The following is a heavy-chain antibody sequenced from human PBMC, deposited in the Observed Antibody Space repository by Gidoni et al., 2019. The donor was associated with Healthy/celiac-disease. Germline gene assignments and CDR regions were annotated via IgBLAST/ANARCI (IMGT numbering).Heavy chain of an antibody. D-gene: IGHD3-3*01. CDR2: INHSGST. CDR1: GGSFSGYY. J-gene: IGHJ6*03. V-gene: IGHV4-34*01. CDR3: ARVGPRITIFGVAYYYYYYMDV. Sequence: QVQLQQWGAGLLKPSETLSLTCAVYGGSFSGYYWSWIRQPPGKGLEWMGEINHSGSTNYNPSLKSRVTISVDTSKNQFSLKLSSVTAADTAVYYCARVGPRITIFGVAYYYYYYMDVWGKGTTVTVSS.